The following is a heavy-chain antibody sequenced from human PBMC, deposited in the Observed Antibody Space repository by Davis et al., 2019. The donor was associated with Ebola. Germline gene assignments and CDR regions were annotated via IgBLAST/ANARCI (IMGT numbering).Heavy chain of an antibody. D-gene: IGHD1-26*01. J-gene: IGHJ6*02. CDR3: AKWGGATPVRAAYYYYYGMDV. Sequence: PGGSLRLSCAASGFTFSSYAMSWVRQAPGKGLEWVSAISGSGGSTYYADSVKGRFTISRDNSKNTLYLQMNSLRAEDTAVYYCAKWGGATPVRAAYYYYYGMDVWGQGTMVTVSS. V-gene: IGHV3-23*01. CDR2: ISGSGGST. CDR1: GFTFSSYA.